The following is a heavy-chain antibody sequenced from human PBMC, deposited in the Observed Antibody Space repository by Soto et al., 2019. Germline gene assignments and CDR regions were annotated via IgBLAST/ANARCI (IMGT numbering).Heavy chain of an antibody. J-gene: IGHJ6*02. D-gene: IGHD6-6*01. CDR3: SRRHSSSSGFFYYYYYGMDV. Sequence: SETLSLTCAVYGGSFSGYYWSWIRQPPGKGLEWIGEINHSGSTNYNPSLKSRVTISVDTSKNQFSLKLSSVTDADTAVYYCSRRHSSSSGFFYYYYYGMDVWGQGTTVTVSS. CDR2: INHSGST. V-gene: IGHV4-34*01. CDR1: GGSFSGYY.